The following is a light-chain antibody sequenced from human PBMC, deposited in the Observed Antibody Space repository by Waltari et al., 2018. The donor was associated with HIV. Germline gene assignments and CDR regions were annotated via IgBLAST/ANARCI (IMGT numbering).Light chain of an antibody. CDR3: TAYKYSTRSYV. CDR1: TNAFGDYNH. V-gene: IGLV2-14*03. CDR2: DVT. Sequence: QSALTQPASVPGSPGQSITIPCIGSTNAFGDYNHVAWYQQHPDKAPKLLIYDVTNRPPGVSNRFSCSKSGNTASLAISGLQAEDEADYFCTAYKYSTRSYVFGTGTKVTVL. J-gene: IGLJ1*01.